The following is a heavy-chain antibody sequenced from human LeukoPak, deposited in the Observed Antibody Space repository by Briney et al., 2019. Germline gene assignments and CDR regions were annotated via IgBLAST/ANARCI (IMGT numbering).Heavy chain of an antibody. CDR2: INPNSGVT. CDR1: GYTFTAYY. D-gene: IGHD3-9*01. V-gene: IGHV1-2*02. Sequence: ASVKVSCKASGYTFTAYYMHWVRQAPGQGLEWMGWINPNSGVTNYAQKFQGRVTMTRDTSISTAYMDLSRLRSDDTAVYYCARGALRYFDWLLYRDYYYYMDVWGKGTTVTISS. CDR3: ARGALRYFDWLLYRDYYYYMDV. J-gene: IGHJ6*03.